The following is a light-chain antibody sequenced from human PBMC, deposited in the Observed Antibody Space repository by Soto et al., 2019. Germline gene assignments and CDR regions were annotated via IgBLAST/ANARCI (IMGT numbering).Light chain of an antibody. CDR1: QNITTY. V-gene: IGKV1-39*01. CDR3: QQSYSTLT. CDR2: AAS. Sequence: DILMTQSPSSLSASVGDRVTITCRASQNITTYLNWYQQKPGKAPKLLIYAASTLQSGVPSRFSGSGSGTDFTLTISSLQPEDFATYYCQQSYSTLTFGPGTKVDIK. J-gene: IGKJ3*01.